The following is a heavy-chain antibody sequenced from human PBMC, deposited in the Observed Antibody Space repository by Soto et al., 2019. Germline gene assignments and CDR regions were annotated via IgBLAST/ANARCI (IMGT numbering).Heavy chain of an antibody. CDR2: IYWDDDK. V-gene: IGHV2-5*02. D-gene: IGHD5-12*01. CDR1: GFSLSTSGVG. J-gene: IGHJ4*02. CDR3: AHRRRDSGYASGFDY. Sequence: QITLKESGPTLVKPTQTLTLTCTFSGFSLSTSGVGVGWIRQPPGKALEWLALIYWDDDKRCSPSLKSRLTIPKDTSKNPVVLTMTDMDPVDTATYYCAHRRRDSGYASGFDYWGQGTLVTVSS.